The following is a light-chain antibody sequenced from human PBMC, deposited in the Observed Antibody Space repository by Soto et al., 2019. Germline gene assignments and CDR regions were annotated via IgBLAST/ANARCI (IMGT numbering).Light chain of an antibody. V-gene: IGLV2-14*01. CDR1: SSDVGGYNH. CDR3: NSHKSSNNRV. Sequence: QSVLTQPASVSGSPGQSITISCTGTSSDVGGYNHVSWYQHHPGKAPKLMIYEVSNRPSGVSNRFSGSKSGNTASLTISGLQADDEADYYCNSHKSSNNRVFGTGTKVTVL. J-gene: IGLJ1*01. CDR2: EVS.